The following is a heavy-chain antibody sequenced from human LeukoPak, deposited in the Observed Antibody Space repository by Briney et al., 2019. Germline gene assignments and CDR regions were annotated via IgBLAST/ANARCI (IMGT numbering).Heavy chain of an antibody. CDR3: AREWGRIAVAGGPDY. J-gene: IGHJ4*02. CDR2: IWYDGHNK. V-gene: IGHV3-33*08. D-gene: IGHD6-19*01. CDR1: GFTFSSYW. Sequence: GRSLRLSCAASGFTFSSYWMSWVHQAPGKGLGWVALIWYDGHNKFHADSVKGRFTISRDNSKNTLYLQMDSLRVEDTAVYYCAREWGRIAVAGGPDYWGQGTLVTVSS.